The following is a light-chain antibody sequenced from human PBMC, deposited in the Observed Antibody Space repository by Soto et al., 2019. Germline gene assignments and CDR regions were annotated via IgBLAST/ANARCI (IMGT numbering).Light chain of an antibody. CDR3: LQDYNYPLT. V-gene: IGKV1-12*01. CDR2: AAS. CDR1: QDIRSW. Sequence: DIHMTQSPSSVSASVGDSVTFTFRASQDIRSWLAWYQQKPGKAPKLLLYAASILQSGVPSRFSGSGSGTEFTLTISSLQPEDFATYYCLQDYNYPLTFGGGTKVDIK. J-gene: IGKJ4*01.